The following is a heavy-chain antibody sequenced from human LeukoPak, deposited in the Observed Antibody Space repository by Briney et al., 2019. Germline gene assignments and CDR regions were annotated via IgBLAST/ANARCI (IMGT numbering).Heavy chain of an antibody. D-gene: IGHD3-10*01. Sequence: SGTLSLTCTVSGGSISSGGYYWSWIRQHPGKGLEWIGYIYYSGSTYYNPSLKSRVTISVDTSKNQFSLKLSSVTAADTAVYYCARDVYYYGSGSYAFSYYYGMDVWGQGTTVTVSS. CDR1: GGSISSGGYY. V-gene: IGHV4-31*03. CDR2: IYYSGST. CDR3: ARDVYYYGSGSYAFSYYYGMDV. J-gene: IGHJ6*02.